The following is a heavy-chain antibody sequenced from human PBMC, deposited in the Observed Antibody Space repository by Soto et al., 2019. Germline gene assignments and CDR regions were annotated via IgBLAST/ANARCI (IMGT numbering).Heavy chain of an antibody. CDR3: ARRDTDSSGSDYYGMDC. CDR1: GFTFISYC. CDR2: IKQDGSEK. Sequence: EVQLVESGGGLVQPGGSLRLSCAASGFTFISYCMSWVRQAPGKGLECVANIKQDGSEKYYLDAVKGRFTISRDNAKNSLYLQMNSLRAADTAVYYGARRDTDSSGSDYYGMDCWGQGTTVTV. J-gene: IGHJ6*02. V-gene: IGHV3-7*03. D-gene: IGHD3-22*01.